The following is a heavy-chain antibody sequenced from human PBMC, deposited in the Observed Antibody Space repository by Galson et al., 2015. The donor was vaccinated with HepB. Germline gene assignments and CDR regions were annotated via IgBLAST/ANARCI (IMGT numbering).Heavy chain of an antibody. CDR3: AKAASGWDSARLGSLLGY. CDR2: ISYDGSNK. V-gene: IGHV3-30*18. Sequence: SLRLSCAASGFTFSSYGMHWVRQAPGKGLEWVAVISYDGSNKYYADSVKGRFTISRDNSKNTLYLQMNSLRAEDTAVYYCAKAASGWDSARLGSLLGYWGQGTLVTVSS. D-gene: IGHD6-19*01. CDR1: GFTFSSYG. J-gene: IGHJ4*02.